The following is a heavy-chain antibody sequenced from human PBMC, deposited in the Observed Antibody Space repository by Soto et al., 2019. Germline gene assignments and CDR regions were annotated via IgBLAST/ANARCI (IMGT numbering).Heavy chain of an antibody. CDR3: ARQPLHRVGSSISTLDM. Sequence: QLQESGPGLVKPSETLSLTCTVSGASIITGNFYWAWIRQSPGTGLVWMGSICFGRDTYFNPSLKSRLTISADTSKNQFSLNLNSVTAADTAVYYCARQPLHRVGSSISTLDMWGQGTVVTVSS. CDR1: GASIITGNFY. D-gene: IGHD1-26*01. CDR2: ICFGRDT. V-gene: IGHV4-39*01. J-gene: IGHJ3*02.